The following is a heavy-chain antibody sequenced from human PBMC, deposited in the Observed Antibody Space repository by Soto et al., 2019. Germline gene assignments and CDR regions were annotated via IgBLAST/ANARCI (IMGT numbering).Heavy chain of an antibody. V-gene: IGHV1-18*04. CDR3: ARDERGTCTSSSCYYFDY. CDR2: TSADNGDT. D-gene: IGHD2-2*01. J-gene: IGHJ4*02. Sequence: ASVKVSCKASGYTFTRYGFSWVRQAPGQGLEWMAWTSADNGDTNYAPKLQGRVTLTTDTSTGTAYMELRSLRSDDTAVYYCARDERGTCTSSSCYYFDYWGRGTLVTVSS. CDR1: GYTFTRYG.